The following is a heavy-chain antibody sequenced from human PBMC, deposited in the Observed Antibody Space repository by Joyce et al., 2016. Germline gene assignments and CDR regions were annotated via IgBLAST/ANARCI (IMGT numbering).Heavy chain of an antibody. CDR3: ARDIHYYNSSGYYWGAFDI. CDR1: GYIFTTYG. D-gene: IGHD3-22*01. CDR2: ISAHHGNT. J-gene: IGHJ3*02. Sequence: QVQLVQSGSEVTKPGASVEVSCKASGYIFTTYGISWVRQAPGQGFEWMGWISAHHGNTKYAQKFQGRVTMTIDTSTSTAYMELESLRSDDTAVYYCARDIHYYNSSGYYWGAFDIWGQGTMVSVSS. V-gene: IGHV1-18*01.